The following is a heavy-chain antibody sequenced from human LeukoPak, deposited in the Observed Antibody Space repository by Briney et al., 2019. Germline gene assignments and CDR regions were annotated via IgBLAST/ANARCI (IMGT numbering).Heavy chain of an antibody. CDR3: ARVSEWEPVDY. V-gene: IGHV4-61*02. Sequence: SQTLSLTCTVSGGSISSGSYYWSWIRQPAGKGLEWIGRIYTSGSTNYNPSLKSRVTISVDTSKNQFSLKLSSVTAADTAVYYCARVSEWEPVDYWGQGTLVTVSS. CDR2: IYTSGST. D-gene: IGHD1-26*01. CDR1: GGSISSGSYY. J-gene: IGHJ4*02.